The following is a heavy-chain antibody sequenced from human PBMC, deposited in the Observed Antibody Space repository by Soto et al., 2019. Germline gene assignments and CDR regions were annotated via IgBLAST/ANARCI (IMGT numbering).Heavy chain of an antibody. CDR1: GFSLTSVGGG. D-gene: IGHD3-10*01. V-gene: IGHV2-5*02. CDR3: XXXXXXSGSYTGDRFDS. Sequence: QITLKESGPPLVKPTQTLTLTCSCSGFSLTSVGGGVGWIRQPPGKALEFLALVFWDDDKRYHPSLRSRLTITQDTSKNQVVLTMTNMDPVDTAXXXXXXXXXXSGSYTGDRFDSWGQGTLVIVSS. CDR2: VFWDDDK. J-gene: IGHJ5*01.